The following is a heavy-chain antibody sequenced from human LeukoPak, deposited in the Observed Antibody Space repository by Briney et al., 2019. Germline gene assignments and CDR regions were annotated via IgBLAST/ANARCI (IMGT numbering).Heavy chain of an antibody. Sequence: SETLSLTCTVSGYSISSGYYWGWIRQPPGKGLEWIGSIYHSGSTYYNPSLKSRVTMSVDTSKNQFSLKLSSVTAADTAVYYCARGLRDGYNLYYYYYYMDVWGKGTTVTVSS. V-gene: IGHV4-38-2*02. J-gene: IGHJ6*03. CDR1: GYSISSGYY. CDR3: ARGLRDGYNLYYYYYYMDV. CDR2: IYHSGST. D-gene: IGHD5-24*01.